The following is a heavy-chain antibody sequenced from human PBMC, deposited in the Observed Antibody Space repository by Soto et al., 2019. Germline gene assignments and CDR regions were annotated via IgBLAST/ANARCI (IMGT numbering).Heavy chain of an antibody. J-gene: IGHJ4*02. V-gene: IGHV4-30-4*01. D-gene: IGHD2-2*01. Sequence: PSETLSLTCTVSGGSISSGDYYWSWIRQPPGKGLEWIGYIYYSGGTYYNPSLKSRVTISVDTSKNQFSLKLSSVTAADTAVYYCARDLSRNCSSTSCYCPFIAARLHLPWRFDYWGQGTLVTVSS. CDR3: ARDLSRNCSSTSCYCPFIAARLHLPWRFDY. CDR1: GGSISSGDYY. CDR2: IYYSGGT.